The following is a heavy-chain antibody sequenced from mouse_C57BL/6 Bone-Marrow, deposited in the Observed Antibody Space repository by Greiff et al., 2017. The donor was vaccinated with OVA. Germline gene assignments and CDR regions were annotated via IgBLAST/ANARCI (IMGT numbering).Heavy chain of an antibody. Sequence: VEPGASVKMSCKASGYTFTDYYMNWVKQSHGKSLEWIGVINPYNGGTSYNQKFKGKATLTVDKSSSTAYMELNSLTSEDSAVYYCARRRLTGTWFAYWGQGTLVTVSA. V-gene: IGHV1-19*01. CDR2: INPYNGGT. J-gene: IGHJ3*01. CDR1: GYTFTDYY. D-gene: IGHD4-1*01. CDR3: ARRRLTGTWFAY.